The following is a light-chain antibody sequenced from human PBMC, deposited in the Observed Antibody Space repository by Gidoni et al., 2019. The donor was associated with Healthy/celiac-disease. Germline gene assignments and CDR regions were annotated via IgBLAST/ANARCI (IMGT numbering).Light chain of an antibody. CDR2: GAS. CDR3: QQYGSSPGT. V-gene: IGKV3-20*01. Sequence: EIVLTQSPGTLSLSPGERATLSCRAIQRVSSSYLAWYQQKPGQAPRLLIYGASSRATGIPDRFSGSGSGTDFTLTISSLEPEDFAVYYCQQYGSSPGTFGGGTKVEIK. J-gene: IGKJ4*01. CDR1: QRVSSSY.